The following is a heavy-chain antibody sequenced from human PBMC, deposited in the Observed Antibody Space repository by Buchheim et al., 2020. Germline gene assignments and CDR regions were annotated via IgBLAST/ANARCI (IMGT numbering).Heavy chain of an antibody. V-gene: IGHV1-2*02. CDR2: INPNSGGT. J-gene: IGHJ4*02. D-gene: IGHD4-17*01. CDR1: GYTFTGYY. Sequence: QVQLVQSGAEVKKPGASVKVSCKASGYTFTGYYMHWVRQAPGQGLEWMGWINPNSGGTNYAQKFQGRVPMTRDTSISTGYMELSRLRSDDTAVYYCAREDRNDYGDYEFFSDTFDYWGQGTL. CDR3: AREDRNDYGDYEFFSDTFDY.